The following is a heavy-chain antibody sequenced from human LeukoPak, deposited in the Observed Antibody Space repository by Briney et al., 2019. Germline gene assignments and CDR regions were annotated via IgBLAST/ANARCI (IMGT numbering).Heavy chain of an antibody. CDR1: GLSFSSYW. J-gene: IGHJ4*02. Sequence: GGSLRPSCAASGLSFSSYWMSWVRQAPGKGLEWVANINQGGSDKYYVDSVKGRFTISRDNANNLLYLQMNSLRGEDTAVYYCTRDRSRAEDDWGQGTLVTVSS. D-gene: IGHD1-14*01. V-gene: IGHV3-7*01. CDR3: TRDRSRAEDD. CDR2: INQGGSDK.